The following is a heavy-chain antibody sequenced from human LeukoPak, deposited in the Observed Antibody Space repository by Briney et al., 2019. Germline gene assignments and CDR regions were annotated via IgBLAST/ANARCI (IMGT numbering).Heavy chain of an antibody. D-gene: IGHD5-18*01. CDR2: INPSGGST. J-gene: IGHJ2*01. V-gene: IGHV1-46*01. CDR1: GYTFTSYY. CDR3: ARDLSHVDTAVAGHWYFDL. Sequence: ASVKVSCKASGYTFTSYYMHWVRQAPGQGLEWMGIINPSGGSTSYAQKFQGRVTMTRDTSTSTVYMELSSLRSEDMAVYYCARDLSHVDTAVAGHWYFDLWGRGTLVTVSS.